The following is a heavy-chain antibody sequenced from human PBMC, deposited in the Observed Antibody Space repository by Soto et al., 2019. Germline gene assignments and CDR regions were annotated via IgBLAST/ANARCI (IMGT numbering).Heavy chain of an antibody. CDR3: AKDRGKIYFDY. J-gene: IGHJ4*02. CDR2: ISYDGSNK. V-gene: IGHV3-30*18. Sequence: GGSLRLSCAASGFSFSNSGMHWVRQAPGKGLEWVAFISYDGSNKYYADSVKGRFTISRGNSKNTLYLQMNSLRAEDTAVYYCAKDRGKIYFDYWGQGTLVTVSS. CDR1: GFSFSNSG.